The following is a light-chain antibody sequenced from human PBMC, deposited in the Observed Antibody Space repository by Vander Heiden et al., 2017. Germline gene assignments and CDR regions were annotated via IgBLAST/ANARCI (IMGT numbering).Light chain of an antibody. J-gene: IGLJ3*02. CDR2: SNN. CDR1: SPNIGSNT. V-gene: IGLV1-44*01. Sequence: QSLLTQPPSASGTPGQRVTISCSGSSPNIGSNTVNWYQQLPGTAPKLIIYSNNQRPSGVPDRFSGSKSGTSASLAISGLQSEDEADYYCAAWDDSLNGLWVFGGGTKLTVL. CDR3: AAWDDSLNGLWV.